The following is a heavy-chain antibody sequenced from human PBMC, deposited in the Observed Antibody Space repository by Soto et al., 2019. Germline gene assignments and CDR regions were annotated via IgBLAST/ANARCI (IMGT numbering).Heavy chain of an antibody. V-gene: IGHV1-18*01. CDR2: ISGDNGNT. Sequence: QVPLVQSGAAVTKPGASVRVSCQTSAYTFTNYAVSWVRQAPGQGLEWMGWISGDNGNTIYAQKFQGRVTMTTDTSTRKAYMELRSLRSDDTAVYYCATGLVGYCSGGSCYSDSWGQGTLVTVSS. J-gene: IGHJ4*02. CDR1: AYTFTNYA. CDR3: ATGLVGYCSGGSCYSDS. D-gene: IGHD2-15*01.